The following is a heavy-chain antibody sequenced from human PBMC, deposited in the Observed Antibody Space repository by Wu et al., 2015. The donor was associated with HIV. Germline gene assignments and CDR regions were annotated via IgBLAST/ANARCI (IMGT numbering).Heavy chain of an antibody. Sequence: QVQLLQSGTDVKKPGSSVKISCKASGNSFNAVNWLRQAPGQGLEWMGGIIPLFGTTEYAHLFQGRVTITTDESTSTAYMRLSSLTSADTAVYYCATPRSPGFSSAWPTYFDYWGQGTLLTVSS. J-gene: IGHJ4*02. D-gene: IGHD6-19*01. CDR3: ATPRSPGFSSAWPTYFDY. CDR2: IIPLFGTT. CDR1: GNSFNA. V-gene: IGHV1-69*05.